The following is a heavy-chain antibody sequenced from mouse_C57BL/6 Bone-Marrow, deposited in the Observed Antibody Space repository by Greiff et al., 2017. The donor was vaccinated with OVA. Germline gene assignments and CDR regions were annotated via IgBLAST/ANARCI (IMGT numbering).Heavy chain of an antibody. V-gene: IGHV2-2*01. D-gene: IGHD2-2*01. J-gene: IGHJ3*01. Sequence: QVQLKESGPGLVQPSQSLSITCTVSGFSLTSYGVHWVRQSPGKGLEWLGVIWSGGSTDYNAAFISRLSISQDNSKSQVFFKINSLQADATAIYYCARNGGYEAWFAYWGQGTLVTVSA. CDR3: ARNGGYEAWFAY. CDR1: GFSLTSYG. CDR2: IWSGGST.